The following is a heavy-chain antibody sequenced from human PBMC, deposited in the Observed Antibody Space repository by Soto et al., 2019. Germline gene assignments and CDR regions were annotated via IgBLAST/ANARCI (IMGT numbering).Heavy chain of an antibody. D-gene: IGHD6-13*01. CDR1: GGSISSYY. CDR3: ARALSSAAGLYFDF. Sequence: SETLSLTCTVSGGSISSYYWSWIRQPAGKGLEWIGRIYTSGSTNYNPSLKSRVTMSVDTSKNQFSLKLSSLTAADTAVYYCARALSSAAGLYFDFWGQGTLVTVSS. V-gene: IGHV4-4*07. CDR2: IYTSGST. J-gene: IGHJ4*02.